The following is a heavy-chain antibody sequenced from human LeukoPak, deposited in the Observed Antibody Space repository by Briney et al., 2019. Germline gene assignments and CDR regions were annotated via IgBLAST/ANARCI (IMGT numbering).Heavy chain of an antibody. J-gene: IGHJ4*02. D-gene: IGHD3-9*01. CDR1: GFPFTNYW. Sequence: PGGSLRLSCAGSGFPFTNYWMSWVRQAPEKGLEWVANIKHDGSEKNYVDSVKGRFTISRDNAKNSLYLQMSSLRTEDTAVYHCARVMELRYFDWQLRFFDYWGQGTLVTVSS. V-gene: IGHV3-7*01. CDR2: IKHDGSEK. CDR3: ARVMELRYFDWQLRFFDY.